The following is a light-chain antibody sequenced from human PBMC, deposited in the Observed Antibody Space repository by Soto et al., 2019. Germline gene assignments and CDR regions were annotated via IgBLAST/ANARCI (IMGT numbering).Light chain of an antibody. Sequence: EIGMSQSPATLSVSPGERATLSCRASQTVSSNLAWYQQKPGQAPRLLIYGASTRATGLPARFSGSGSGTEFTLTISSLQSEDFAVYYCQQYNNWPLTFGQGTKVDIK. J-gene: IGKJ1*01. CDR2: GAS. V-gene: IGKV3-15*01. CDR3: QQYNNWPLT. CDR1: QTVSSN.